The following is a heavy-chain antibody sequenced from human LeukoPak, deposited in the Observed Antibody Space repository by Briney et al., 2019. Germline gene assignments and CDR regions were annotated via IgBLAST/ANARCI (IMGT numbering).Heavy chain of an antibody. CDR2: INEGGSEK. D-gene: IGHD3-9*01. Sequence: GGSLRLSCAASGFDFGTYWMSWVRQAPGKGLEWAANINEGGSEKYFADYVKGRFTISRDNSRNTLHLQMNSLRAEDTAVYSCAKASLRYFDWFSDYWGQGTLVTVSS. CDR3: AKASLRYFDWFSDY. CDR1: GFDFGTYW. V-gene: IGHV3-7*01. J-gene: IGHJ4*02.